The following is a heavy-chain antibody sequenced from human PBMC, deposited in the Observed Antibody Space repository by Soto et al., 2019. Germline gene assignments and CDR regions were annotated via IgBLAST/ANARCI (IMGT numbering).Heavy chain of an antibody. Sequence: ASVEVSCKASGYTFTSYDINWVRQATGQGLEWMGWMNPNSGNTGYAQKFQGRVTMTRNTSISTAYMELSSLRSEDTAVYYCATGHCSSTSCYNISHYYYGMDVWGQGTTVTVSS. CDR3: ATGHCSSTSCYNISHYYYGMDV. V-gene: IGHV1-8*01. J-gene: IGHJ6*02. D-gene: IGHD2-2*02. CDR2: MNPNSGNT. CDR1: GYTFTSYD.